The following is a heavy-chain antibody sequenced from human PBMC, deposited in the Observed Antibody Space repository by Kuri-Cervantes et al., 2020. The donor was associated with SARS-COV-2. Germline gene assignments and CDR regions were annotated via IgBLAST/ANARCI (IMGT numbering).Heavy chain of an antibody. V-gene: IGHV2-70*11. CDR3: ARIQATTVIADY. J-gene: IGHJ4*02. CDR2: IDWDDDK. CDR1: GFSLNTSGMC. Sequence: SGPTQVTPTQTVTLTCTFSGFSLNTSGMCVSWIRQPPGKALEWLARIDWDDDKYSNTSLKTRITISKDTSKNQVVLTMTNMDPVDTATYYCARIQATTVIADYWGQGTLVTVSS. D-gene: IGHD4-11*01.